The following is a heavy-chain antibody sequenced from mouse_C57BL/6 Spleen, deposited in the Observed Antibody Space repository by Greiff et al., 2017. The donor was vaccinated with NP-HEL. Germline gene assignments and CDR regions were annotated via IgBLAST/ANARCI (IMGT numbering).Heavy chain of an antibody. CDR1: GYTFTDYY. Sequence: LQESGAELVRPGASVKLSCKASGYTFTDYYINWVKQRPGQGLEWIARIYPGSGNTYYNEKFKGKATLTAEKSSSTAYMQLSSLTSEDSAVYFCATGHYYGSSYHLFDYWGQGTTLTVSS. V-gene: IGHV1-76*01. D-gene: IGHD1-1*01. CDR2: IYPGSGNT. J-gene: IGHJ2*01. CDR3: ATGHYYGSSYHLFDY.